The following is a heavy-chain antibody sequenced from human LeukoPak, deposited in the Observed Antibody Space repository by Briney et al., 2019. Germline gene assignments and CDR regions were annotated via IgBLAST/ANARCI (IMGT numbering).Heavy chain of an antibody. CDR2: ISTSSQT. Sequence: GGSLRLSCAAYGLTVSSDYMSWVRQAPGKGLEWVSVISTSSQTFYADSVRGRFTISRDISRNVLNLQMNSLRVEDTAVYYRAIIDYWGQGTLVTVSS. CDR3: AIIDY. V-gene: IGHV3-66*01. J-gene: IGHJ4*02. CDR1: GLTVSSDY.